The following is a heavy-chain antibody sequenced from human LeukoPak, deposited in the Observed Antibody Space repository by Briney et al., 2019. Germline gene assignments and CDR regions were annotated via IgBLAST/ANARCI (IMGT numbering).Heavy chain of an antibody. CDR2: IYYSGST. D-gene: IGHD3-10*01. CDR3: ARVGVLLWFGELVGAFDI. V-gene: IGHV4-30-4*01. CDR1: GGSISSGDYY. J-gene: IGHJ3*02. Sequence: SQTLSLTCTVSGGSISSGDYYWSWIRQPPGKGLEWIGYIYYSGSTYYNPSLKSRVTISVDTSKNQFSLKLSSVTAADTAVYYCARVGVLLWFGELVGAFDIWGRGTMVTVSS.